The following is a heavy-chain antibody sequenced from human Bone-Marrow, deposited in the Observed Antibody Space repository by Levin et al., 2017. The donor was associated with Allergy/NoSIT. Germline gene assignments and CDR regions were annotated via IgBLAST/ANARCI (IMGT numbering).Heavy chain of an antibody. J-gene: IGHJ4*02. CDR3: ARDDENCSGGRCFAGLAY. V-gene: IGHV1-3*01. Sequence: AASVKVSCKASGYTFINYAMHWVRRAPGQGLEWMGWINGANGNAKYSQKFQGRLAITRDTSASTVYMELSSLRSEDTAVYYCARDDENCSGGRCFAGLAYWGQGALVTVSS. CDR1: GYTFINYA. CDR2: INGANGNA. D-gene: IGHD2-15*01.